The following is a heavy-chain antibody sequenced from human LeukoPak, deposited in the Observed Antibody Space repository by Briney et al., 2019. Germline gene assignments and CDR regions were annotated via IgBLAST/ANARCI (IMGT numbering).Heavy chain of an antibody. J-gene: IGHJ4*02. V-gene: IGHV4-30-2*01. CDR1: GGSISSGGYS. CDR2: IYHSGST. CDR3: ARAPYGGNYLFDY. D-gene: IGHD4-23*01. Sequence: SETLSLTCAVSGGSISSGGYSWSWIRQPPGKGLEWIGYIYHSGSTYYNPSLKSRVTISVDRSKNQFSLKLSSVTAADTAVYYCARAPYGGNYLFDYWGQGTLVTVSS.